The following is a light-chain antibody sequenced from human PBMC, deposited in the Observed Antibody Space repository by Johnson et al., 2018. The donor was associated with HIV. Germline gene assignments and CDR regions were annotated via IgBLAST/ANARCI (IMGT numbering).Light chain of an antibody. CDR1: SSNIGNNY. Sequence: HSVLTQPPSVSAAPGQKVTISCSGSSSNIGNNYVSWYQQFPGTAPKLLIYDNNKRPSGIPDRFSGSKSGTSATLGITGLQTGDEADYYCGTWDSSLSPGVFGTWTKVTVL. CDR2: DNN. V-gene: IGLV1-51*01. J-gene: IGLJ1*01. CDR3: GTWDSSLSPGV.